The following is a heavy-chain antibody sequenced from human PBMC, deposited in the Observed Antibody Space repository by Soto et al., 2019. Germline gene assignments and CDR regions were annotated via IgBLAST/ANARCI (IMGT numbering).Heavy chain of an antibody. Sequence: QLQLLESGPGLVKASETLSLTCSVSGGSISTSRSYWAWIRQPPGKGLEWLGNIFYSGSTFYNPSLASRVSFSVDTSKNEFSLKLRCVTAADTAVYYCARQPTTGDTDLWFDPWGQGTLVTVSS. J-gene: IGHJ5*02. CDR1: GGSISTSRSY. CDR3: ARQPTTGDTDLWFDP. CDR2: IFYSGST. D-gene: IGHD2-21*01. V-gene: IGHV4-39*01.